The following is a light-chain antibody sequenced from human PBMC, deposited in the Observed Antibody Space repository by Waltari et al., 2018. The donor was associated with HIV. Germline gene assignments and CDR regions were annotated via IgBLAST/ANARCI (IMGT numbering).Light chain of an antibody. CDR3: QQYQSYSLA. J-gene: IGKJ5*01. V-gene: IGKV1-5*03. CDR2: KTS. CDR1: QSISSW. Sequence: RVTITCRSSQSISSWLAWYQQQPGRAPKLLIYKTSTLHSGVPSRFSGSGSGTEFSLTISSLQPDDFATYYCQQYQSYSLAFGQGTRLEIK.